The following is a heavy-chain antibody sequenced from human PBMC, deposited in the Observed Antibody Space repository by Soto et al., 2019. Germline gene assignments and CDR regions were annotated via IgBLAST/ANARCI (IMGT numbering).Heavy chain of an antibody. CDR1: EFSFDDYA. CDR2: ITYTGVNK. Sequence: GGSLRLSCAASEFSFDDYAMSWVRQAPGKGLEWVASITYTGVNKYYADSVKGRFTISRDNSKNTLFLQMNSLRAEDTAVFYCARAPGPFYDSRGYIFDCWGQGTLVTVSS. CDR3: ARAPGPFYDSRGYIFDC. V-gene: IGHV3-23*01. D-gene: IGHD3-22*01. J-gene: IGHJ4*01.